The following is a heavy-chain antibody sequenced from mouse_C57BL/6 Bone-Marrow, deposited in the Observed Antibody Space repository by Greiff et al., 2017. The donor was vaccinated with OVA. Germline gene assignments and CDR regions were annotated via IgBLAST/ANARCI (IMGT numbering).Heavy chain of an antibody. V-gene: IGHV1-54*01. CDR1: GYAFTNYL. CDR3: ASYYGNLFAY. Sequence: QVQLQQSGAELVRPGTSVKVSCKASGYAFTNYLIEWVKQRPGQGLEWIGVINPGSGGTNYNEKFKGKATMTADKSSSTSYMHLSSLTSEDSAVYFCASYYGNLFAYWGQGTTLTVSS. J-gene: IGHJ2*01. CDR2: INPGSGGT. D-gene: IGHD2-1*01.